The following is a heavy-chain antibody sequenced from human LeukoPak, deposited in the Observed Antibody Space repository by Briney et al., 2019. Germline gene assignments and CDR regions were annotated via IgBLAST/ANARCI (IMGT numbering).Heavy chain of an antibody. J-gene: IGHJ4*02. CDR2: IYYSGST. CDR3: ARGDDYATLDY. D-gene: IGHD4-17*01. CDR1: GGSISSYY. Sequence: SETLSLTCTVSGGSISSYYWSWIRQPPGKGLEWIGYIYYSGSTNYNPSLKSRVTISVDTSKNQFSLKLSTVTAADTAVYYCARGDDYATLDYWGQGTLVTVSS. V-gene: IGHV4-59*01.